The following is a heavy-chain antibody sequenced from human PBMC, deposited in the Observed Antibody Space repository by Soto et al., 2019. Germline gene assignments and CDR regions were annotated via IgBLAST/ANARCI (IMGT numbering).Heavy chain of an antibody. Sequence: QLQLQESGPGLVKPSETLSLTCTVSGGSISNSSYYWGWIRQPPGKGLEWIGHIYYTGTSYSNPSLKGRVTLSVDTSKNQFSLKLNSMTAADTAVFYCTRLQRRWLSSDSCGQGTLVTVSS. CDR3: TRLQRRWLSSDS. J-gene: IGHJ4*02. CDR2: IYYTGTS. V-gene: IGHV4-39*01. D-gene: IGHD5-12*01. CDR1: GGSISNSSYY.